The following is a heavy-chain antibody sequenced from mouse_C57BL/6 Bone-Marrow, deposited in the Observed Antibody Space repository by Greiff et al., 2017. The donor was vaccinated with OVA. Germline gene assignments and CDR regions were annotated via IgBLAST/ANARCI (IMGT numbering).Heavy chain of an antibody. J-gene: IGHJ3*01. CDR1: GYTFTDYY. D-gene: IGHD2-5*01. CDR3: AREGAYYSNGAAFAY. Sequence: QVQLQQPGAELVKPGASVKISCKASGYTFTDYYINWVKQRPGQGLEWIGWIFPGSGSTYYNEKFKGKATLTVDKSSSTAYMLLSSLTSEDSAVYFCAREGAYYSNGAAFAYWGQGTLVTVSA. V-gene: IGHV1-75*01. CDR2: IFPGSGST.